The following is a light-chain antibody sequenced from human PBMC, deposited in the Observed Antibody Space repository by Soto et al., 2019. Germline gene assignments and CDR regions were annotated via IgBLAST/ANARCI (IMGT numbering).Light chain of an antibody. J-gene: IGKJ5*01. CDR3: QQLNSYPIT. V-gene: IGKV1-9*01. CDR2: AAS. CDR1: QGVSSY. Sequence: IQLTQSPSSLSASVGDRVTITCRASQGVSSYLAWYQLKPGKAPKLLISAASTLRSGVPSRFSGSGSGTDFTLTISSLQPEDFATYYCQQLNSYPITFGQGTRLEIK.